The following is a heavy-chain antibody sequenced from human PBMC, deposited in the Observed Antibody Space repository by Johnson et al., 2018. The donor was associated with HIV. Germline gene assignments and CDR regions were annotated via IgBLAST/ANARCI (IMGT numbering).Heavy chain of an antibody. Sequence: QVQLVESGGGVVQPGRSLRLSCAASGVTFSSHAMHWVRQAPGKGLDWVTVISYDGSNKYYADSVKGRFTISRDNSKNTLYLQMNSLRAEDTAVYYCAKDHPQMATIVGAFDSWGQGTMVTVSS. V-gene: IGHV3-30-3*01. J-gene: IGHJ3*02. CDR3: AKDHPQMATIVGAFDS. CDR1: GVTFSSHA. D-gene: IGHD5-24*01. CDR2: ISYDGSNK.